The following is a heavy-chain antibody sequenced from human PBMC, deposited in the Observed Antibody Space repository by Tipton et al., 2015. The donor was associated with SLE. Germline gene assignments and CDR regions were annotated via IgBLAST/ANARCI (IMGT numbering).Heavy chain of an antibody. CDR2: IWYDGSNK. V-gene: IGHV3-33*06. Sequence: SGFTFSDYAIHWVRQAPGKGLEWVGVIWYDGSNKFYADSVKGRFTISRDNSKNTLYLQMNSLRAEDTAVYYCAKEMKPNSFDIWGQGTMVTVSS. CDR1: GFTFSDYA. CDR3: AKEMKPNSFDI. J-gene: IGHJ3*02.